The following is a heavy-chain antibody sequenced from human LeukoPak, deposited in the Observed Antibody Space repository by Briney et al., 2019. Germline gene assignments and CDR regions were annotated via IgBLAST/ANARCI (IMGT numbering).Heavy chain of an antibody. CDR2: STNSVATI. CDR3: VRDGAGPLDGAFDI. J-gene: IGHJ3*02. Sequence: SLTPSCPTSLVRFTVDERNCVDLGPRNVLKQVAYSTNSVATIYFADSVTGRFTIFRDNDKNSLYLQMNSLRAEDTAIYYCVRDGAGPLDGAFDIWGPGTVVTVSS. V-gene: IGHV3-48*03. CDR1: LVRFTVDE. D-gene: IGHD1-1*01.